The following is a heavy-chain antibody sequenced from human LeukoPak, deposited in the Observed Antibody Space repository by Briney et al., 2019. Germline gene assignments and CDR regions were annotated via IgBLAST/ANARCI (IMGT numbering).Heavy chain of an antibody. CDR3: TTDIEQQPDYYYYYMDV. CDR2: IKSKTDGGTT. Sequence: PGGSLRLSCAASGFTFSNAWMSWVRQAPGKGLEWVGRIKSKTDGGTTDYAAPVKGRFTISRDDSKNTLYLQMNSLKTEDTAVYYCTTDIEQQPDYYYYYMDVWGKGTTVTVSS. V-gene: IGHV3-15*01. CDR1: GFTFSNAW. J-gene: IGHJ6*03. D-gene: IGHD6-13*01.